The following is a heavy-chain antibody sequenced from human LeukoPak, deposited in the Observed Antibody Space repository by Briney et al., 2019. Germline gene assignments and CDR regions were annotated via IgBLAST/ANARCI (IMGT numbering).Heavy chain of an antibody. J-gene: IGHJ6*02. CDR1: GYTFTTYW. V-gene: IGHV5-51*01. CDR3: ARAINYYGGLDV. Sequence: AGESLKISCKGSGYTFTTYWVAWVRQLPGKGLEGLGTIYHGDFDTRYSPSFQGQVTISADRSISTAYLQRSGLKASDTAMYYCARAINYYGGLDVWGQGTTITVSS. CDR2: IYHGDFDT.